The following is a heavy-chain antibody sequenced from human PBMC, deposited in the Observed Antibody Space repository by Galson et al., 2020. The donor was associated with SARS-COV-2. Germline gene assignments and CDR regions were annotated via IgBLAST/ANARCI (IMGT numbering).Heavy chain of an antibody. CDR1: GLTFSRYV. CDR2: ISYDGDNK. D-gene: IGHD3-22*01. Sequence: QLGESLKISCAASGLTFSRYVMHWVRQAQGKGQEWVAVISYDGDNKYYGDSVKGRFTISRDNSKNTLFLQLNSLRTEDTAVYYCATRDDNTAEDYWGRGTMVTVSS. J-gene: IGHJ4*02. V-gene: IGHV3-30*04. CDR3: ATRDDNTAEDY.